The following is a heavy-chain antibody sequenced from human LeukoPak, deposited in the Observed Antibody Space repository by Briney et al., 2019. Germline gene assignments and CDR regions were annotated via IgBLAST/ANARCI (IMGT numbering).Heavy chain of an antibody. CDR3: AREANYYGSDKAGLDI. V-gene: IGHV1-2*02. Sequence: ASVKVSCKVPGYTFTGYYMHWVRQAPGQGLEWMGWINFNSGGTNSAQKFQGRVTMTRDTSITTVYMDLTSLRSDDTAVYYCAREANYYGSDKAGLDIWGQGTMVTVSS. CDR2: INFNSGGT. J-gene: IGHJ3*02. CDR1: GYTFTGYY. D-gene: IGHD3-10*01.